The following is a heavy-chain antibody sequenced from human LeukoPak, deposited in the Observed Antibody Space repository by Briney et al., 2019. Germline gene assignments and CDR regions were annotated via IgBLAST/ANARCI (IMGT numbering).Heavy chain of an antibody. Sequence: ASVKVSCKASGYTFTSYDINWVRQATGQGLEWMGWMNPNSGNTGYAQKFQGRVTITRNTSIGTAYMGLSSLRSDDTAVYYCARDETLGPYYFDYWGQGTLVTVSS. CDR3: ARDETLGPYYFDY. CDR1: GYTFTSYD. D-gene: IGHD3-16*01. CDR2: MNPNSGNT. J-gene: IGHJ4*02. V-gene: IGHV1-8*03.